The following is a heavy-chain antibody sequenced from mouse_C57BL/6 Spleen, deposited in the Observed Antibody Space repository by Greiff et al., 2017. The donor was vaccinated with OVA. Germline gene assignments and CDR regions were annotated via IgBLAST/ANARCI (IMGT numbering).Heavy chain of an antibody. Sequence: QVQLQQSGAELARPGASVKLSCKASGYTFTSYGISWVKQRTGQGLEWIGEIYPRSGNTYYNEKFKGKATLTADKSSSTAYMELRSLTSEDSAVYFCASPSITTVVAPGAYWGQGTLVTVSA. CDR2: IYPRSGNT. CDR3: ASPSITTVVAPGAY. J-gene: IGHJ3*01. V-gene: IGHV1-81*01. D-gene: IGHD1-1*01. CDR1: GYTFTSYG.